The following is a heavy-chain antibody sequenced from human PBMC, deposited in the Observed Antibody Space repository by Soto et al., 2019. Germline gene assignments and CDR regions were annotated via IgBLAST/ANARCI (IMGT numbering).Heavy chain of an antibody. J-gene: IGHJ4*02. CDR1: GFPFSSYG. CDR2: ISYDGSNT. Sequence: QVQLVESGGGVVQPGRSLRLSCAASGFPFSSYGMHWVRQAPGKGLEWVAHISYDGSNTHYTDSVKGRFTISGDNSKNMLYLQMSSLRAEDTAVYYCAGGQYYFDYCGQGTRVSVSS. V-gene: IGHV3-30*03. CDR3: AGGQYYFDY. D-gene: IGHD2-15*01.